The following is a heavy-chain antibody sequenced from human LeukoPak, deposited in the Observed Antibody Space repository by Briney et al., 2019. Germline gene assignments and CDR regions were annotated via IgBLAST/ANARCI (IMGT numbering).Heavy chain of an antibody. CDR2: ITGSGAST. J-gene: IGHJ4*02. V-gene: IGHV3-23*01. Sequence: GGSLRLSCVASGFTFSNYAMSWVRQAAGKGLGWVSGITGSGASTSYADSVKDRFTISRDNSKSTLYLQMNSLRDDDTAVYYCAKKRVDDRPPLHWGQGTLVTVSS. CDR3: AKKRVDDRPPLH. D-gene: IGHD6-25*01. CDR1: GFTFSNYA.